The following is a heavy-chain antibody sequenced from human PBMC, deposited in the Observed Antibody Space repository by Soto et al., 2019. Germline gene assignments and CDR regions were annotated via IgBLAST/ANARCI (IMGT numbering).Heavy chain of an antibody. CDR3: ARGLPSYVWGSYQFDY. CDR2: INPNSGGT. V-gene: IGHV1-2*04. J-gene: IGHJ4*02. Sequence: ASVKVSCKASGYTFTGYYMHWVRQAPGQGLEWMGWINPNSGGTNYAQKFQGWVTMTRDTSISTAYMELSRLRSDDTAVYYCARGLPSYVWGSYQFDYWGQGTLVTVSS. D-gene: IGHD3-16*02. CDR1: GYTFTGYY.